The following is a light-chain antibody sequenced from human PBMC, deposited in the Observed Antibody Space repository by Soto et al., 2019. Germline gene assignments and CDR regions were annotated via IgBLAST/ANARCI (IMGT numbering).Light chain of an antibody. J-gene: IGKJ1*01. V-gene: IGKV3D-7*01. Sequence: PGERVTLSCRASQSVSSSYLSWYQQKPGQAPRLLIYGASTRATGIPARFSGSGSGTDFTLTISSLQPEDFAVFYCQQDYNLPWTFGQGTKVDIK. CDR3: QQDYNLPWT. CDR1: QSVSSSY. CDR2: GAS.